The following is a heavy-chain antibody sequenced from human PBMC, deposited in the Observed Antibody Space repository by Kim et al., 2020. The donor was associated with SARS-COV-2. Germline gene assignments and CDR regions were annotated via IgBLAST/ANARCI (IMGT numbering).Heavy chain of an antibody. D-gene: IGHD3-10*01. Sequence: GESLKISCKGSGYSFTSYWIGWVRQMPGKGLEWMGIIYPGDSDTRYSPSFQGQVTISADKSISTAYLQWSSLKASDTAMYYCARPQVRGSGYYYGMDVWGQGTTVTVSS. V-gene: IGHV5-51*01. CDR1: GYSFTSYW. CDR2: IYPGDSDT. J-gene: IGHJ6*02. CDR3: ARPQVRGSGYYYGMDV.